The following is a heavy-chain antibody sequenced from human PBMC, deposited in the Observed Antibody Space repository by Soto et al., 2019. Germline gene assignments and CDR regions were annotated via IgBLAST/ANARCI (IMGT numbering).Heavy chain of an antibody. Sequence: ASMKVSCKASGYTFTSYAMHWVRQAPGQRLEWMGWINAGNGNTKYSQKFQGRVTITRDTSASTAYMELSSLRSEDTAVYYCARGGPGYYYDSSGYMIWGQGTMVTVSS. J-gene: IGHJ3*02. CDR1: GYTFTSYA. CDR2: INAGNGNT. V-gene: IGHV1-3*01. D-gene: IGHD3-22*01. CDR3: ARGGPGYYYDSSGYMI.